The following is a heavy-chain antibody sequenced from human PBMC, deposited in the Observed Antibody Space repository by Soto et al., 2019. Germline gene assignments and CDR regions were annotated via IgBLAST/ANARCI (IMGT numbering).Heavy chain of an antibody. CDR1: GFTFSDHY. CDR3: ARGVESTGYFDY. CDR2: SRDKVHSHTT. J-gene: IGHJ4*02. Sequence: EVQLAESGGGLVQPGGSLRLSCAASGFTFSDHYMDWVRQAPGKGLEWVGRSRDKVHSHTTEYAASVKGRLTISRGDSENSLYLQMNSLKTEDTAVYYCARGVESTGYFDYWGQGTLVTVSS. D-gene: IGHD4-17*01. V-gene: IGHV3-72*01.